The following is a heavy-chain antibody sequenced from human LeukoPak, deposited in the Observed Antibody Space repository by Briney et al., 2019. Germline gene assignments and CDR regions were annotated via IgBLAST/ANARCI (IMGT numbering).Heavy chain of an antibody. D-gene: IGHD6-6*01. V-gene: IGHV3-7*05. J-gene: IGHJ4*02. CDR3: ARVGYSSSSGFDY. CDR1: GFTFSSYW. CDR2: IKQDGSEK. Sequence: GGSLRLSCAASGFTFSSYWMSWVRQAPGKGLEWVANIKQDGSEKYYVDSVKGRFTISRDNAKNSLYLQMNSLRAEDTAVYYCARVGYSSSSGFDYWGQGTLVTVSS.